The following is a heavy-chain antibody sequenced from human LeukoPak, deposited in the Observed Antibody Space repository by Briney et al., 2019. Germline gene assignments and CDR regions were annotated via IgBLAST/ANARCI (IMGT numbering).Heavy chain of an antibody. CDR2: VNSNSGDT. CDR1: GYTFTDYY. J-gene: IGHJ4*02. CDR3: ARVRYRLAETYIDY. Sequence: ASVKVSCKASGYTFTDYYMHWVRQAPGQGLQWMGWVNSNSGDTNYAQKFQGRVTMTRDTSISTAYMELSRLRSDDTAVYYCARVRYRLAETYIDYWGQGTLVTVSS. V-gene: IGHV1-2*02. D-gene: IGHD3-16*01.